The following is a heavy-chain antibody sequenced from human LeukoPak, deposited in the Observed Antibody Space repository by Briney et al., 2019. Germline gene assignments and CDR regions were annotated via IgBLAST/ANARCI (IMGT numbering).Heavy chain of an antibody. V-gene: IGHV4-39*07. Sequence: SETLSLTCTVSGGSMSRSRYFWGWIRQPPGKGLEWVGTVYYSGSTYYNPSLKSRVTISADTSKNQFSLNLRSVTAADTAVYYCATRANSETWGQGTLVTVSS. CDR3: ATRANSET. CDR2: VYYSGST. CDR1: GGSMSRSRYF. J-gene: IGHJ4*02.